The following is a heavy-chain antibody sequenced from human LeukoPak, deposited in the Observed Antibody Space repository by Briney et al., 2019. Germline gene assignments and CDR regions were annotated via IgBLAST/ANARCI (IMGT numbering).Heavy chain of an antibody. CDR2: IIPIFGTA. CDR3: AREGDYYDSSGYYEYNWFDP. V-gene: IGHV1-69*13. D-gene: IGHD3-22*01. Sequence: ASVKVSCKASGGTFSSYAISWVRQAPGQGLEWMGGIIPIFGTANYAQKFQGRVTITADESTSIAYMELSSLRSEDTAVYYCAREGDYYDSSGYYEYNWFDPWGQGTLVTVSS. CDR1: GGTFSSYA. J-gene: IGHJ5*02.